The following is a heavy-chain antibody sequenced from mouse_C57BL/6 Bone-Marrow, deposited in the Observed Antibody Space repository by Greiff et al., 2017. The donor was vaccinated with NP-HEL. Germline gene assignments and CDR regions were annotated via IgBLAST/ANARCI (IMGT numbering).Heavy chain of an antibody. D-gene: IGHD2-2*01. Sequence: QVQLQQSGAELARPGASVKLSCKASGYTLTSYGISWVKQRTGQGLEWIGEIYPRSGNTYYNEKFKGKATLTADKSSSTAYMELRSLTSEDSAVYFCARSAPIYYGYDDYWGQGTTLTVSS. V-gene: IGHV1-81*01. CDR1: GYTLTSYG. CDR3: ARSAPIYYGYDDY. J-gene: IGHJ2*01. CDR2: IYPRSGNT.